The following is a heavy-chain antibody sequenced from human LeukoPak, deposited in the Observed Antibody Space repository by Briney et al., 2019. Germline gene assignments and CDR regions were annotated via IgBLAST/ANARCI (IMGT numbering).Heavy chain of an antibody. J-gene: IGHJ4*02. Sequence: PSETPSLTCTVSGGSISTYYWSWIRQPPGKGLECLGFIFHTGTANYNPSLKSRVTISVDTSKNQFSLKLSSVTAADTAIYYCARTYCGTNACPFDHWGQGNLVTVSS. CDR3: ARTYCGTNACPFDH. CDR1: GGSISTYY. V-gene: IGHV4-59*08. D-gene: IGHD2-21*01. CDR2: IFHTGTA.